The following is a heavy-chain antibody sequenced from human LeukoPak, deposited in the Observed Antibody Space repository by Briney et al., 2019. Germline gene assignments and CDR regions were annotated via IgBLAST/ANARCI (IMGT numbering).Heavy chain of an antibody. CDR1: GFTFCSYS. V-gene: IGHV3-21*06. CDR3: TRLAAAGSGRWAPDY. Sequence: PGGSLRLSCGASGFTFCSYSMNWVRQAPGKGLEWVSCISSSSSYIYYADSVKGRFTISRDNAKNSVYLQMSGLTTEDTAVYYCTRLAAAGSGRWAPDYWGQGTLVTVSA. J-gene: IGHJ4*02. D-gene: IGHD1-14*01. CDR2: ISSSSSYI.